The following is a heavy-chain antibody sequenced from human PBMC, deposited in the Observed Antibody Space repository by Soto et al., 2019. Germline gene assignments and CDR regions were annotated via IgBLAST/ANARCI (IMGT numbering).Heavy chain of an antibody. CDR1: GGSFSGYY. Sequence: SXTLSLTCAVYGGSFSGYYWTWIRQPPGTGLEWIGEINHSGSTNYNPSLKSRVTISVDTSKNQFSLKLTSVTAADTAVYYCARDKITGLFDYWGQGTLVTAPQ. J-gene: IGHJ4*02. CDR3: ARDKITGLFDY. D-gene: IGHD2-8*02. V-gene: IGHV4-34*01. CDR2: INHSGST.